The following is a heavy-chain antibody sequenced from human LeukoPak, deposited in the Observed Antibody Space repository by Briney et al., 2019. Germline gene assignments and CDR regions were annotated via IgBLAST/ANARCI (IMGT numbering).Heavy chain of an antibody. D-gene: IGHD2-2*01. J-gene: IGHJ3*02. CDR1: GYTFTGHY. V-gene: IGHV1-2*02. Sequence: ASVKVSCKASGYTFTGHYMHWVRQAPGQGLEWMGWLNPNSGGTNSAQKFQGRVTMTRDTSISTVYMELSRLRSDDTAVYYCARVPLCSSTSCYEGWAFDIWGQGTMVTVSS. CDR3: ARVPLCSSTSCYEGWAFDI. CDR2: LNPNSGGT.